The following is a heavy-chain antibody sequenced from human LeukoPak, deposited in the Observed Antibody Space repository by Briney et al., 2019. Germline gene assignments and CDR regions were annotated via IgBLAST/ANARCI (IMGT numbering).Heavy chain of an antibody. J-gene: IGHJ4*02. CDR3: ARDHYDSSGYYHDY. CDR2: IYRGGST. CDR1: GFTVSSNY. Sequence: GGSLRLSCATSGFTVSSNYMSWVRQAPGKGLEWVSVIYRGGSTYYADSVKGRFTISRDNSKNTLYLQMNSLRAEDTAVYYCARDHYDSSGYYHDYWGQGTLVTVSS. D-gene: IGHD3-22*01. V-gene: IGHV3-53*01.